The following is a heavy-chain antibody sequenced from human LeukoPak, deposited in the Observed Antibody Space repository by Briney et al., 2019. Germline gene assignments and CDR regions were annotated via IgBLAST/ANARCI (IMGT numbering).Heavy chain of an antibody. CDR2: IYYSGST. Sequence: SETQSLTCTVSGGSISSYYWSWIRQPPGKGLEWIGYIYYSGSTNYNPSLKSRVTISVDTSKNQFSLRLRSVTAADTAVYYCARVTGYMIEDYFDYWGQGTLVTVSS. D-gene: IGHD3-22*01. CDR1: GGSISSYY. J-gene: IGHJ4*02. CDR3: ARVTGYMIEDYFDY. V-gene: IGHV4-59*01.